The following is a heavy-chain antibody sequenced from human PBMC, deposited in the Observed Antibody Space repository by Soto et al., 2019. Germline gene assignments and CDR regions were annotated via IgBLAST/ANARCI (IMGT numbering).Heavy chain of an antibody. J-gene: IGHJ4*02. V-gene: IGHV5-51*01. CDR3: ARLPGIVAPGTVLLDN. CDR1: GHRFTSSW. CDR2: IYPGDSDT. D-gene: IGHD1-1*01. Sequence: GESLKISCKASGHRFTSSWIGWVRQMPGKGLEWMGIIYPGDSDTRYRPSFQGQVTISADKSSSTAYLQWNSLQASDTAMYYCARLPGIVAPGTVLLDNCGQGTMVTVSS.